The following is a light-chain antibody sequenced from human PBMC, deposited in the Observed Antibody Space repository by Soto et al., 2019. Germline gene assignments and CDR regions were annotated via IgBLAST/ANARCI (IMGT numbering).Light chain of an antibody. CDR1: QSVSNNY. J-gene: IGKJ1*01. CDR3: RQYGSSGT. CDR2: GAS. V-gene: IGKV3-20*01. Sequence: EIVLTQSQGTLSLTPGERATLSCRASQSVSNNYLAWYQQNPGQAPRLLIYGASNRATGIPNRFSGSGYETDFTLTISRLEPEDCAVYYCRQYGSSGTFGQGTKVDIK.